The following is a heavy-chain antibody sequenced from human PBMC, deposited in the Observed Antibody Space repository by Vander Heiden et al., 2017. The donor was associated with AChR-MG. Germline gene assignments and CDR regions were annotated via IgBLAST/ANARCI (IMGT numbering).Heavy chain of an antibody. J-gene: IGHJ2*01. V-gene: IGHV3-30*18. CDR3: AKSFVAAGYWYFDL. CDR2: ISYDGSNK. D-gene: IGHD6-13*01. CDR1: GFTFSSYG. Sequence: QVQLVESGGGVVQHGRSLRLSCAASGFTFSSYGMHWVRQAPGKGLEWVAVISYDGSNKYYADSVKGRFTISRDNSKNTLYLQMNSLRAEDTAVYYCAKSFVAAGYWYFDLWGRGTLVTVSS.